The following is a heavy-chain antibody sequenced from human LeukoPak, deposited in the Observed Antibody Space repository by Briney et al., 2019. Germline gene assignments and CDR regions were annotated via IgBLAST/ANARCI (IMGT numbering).Heavy chain of an antibody. CDR3: ARDVPQNLTGYSV. CDR1: GYTFTSYG. Sequence: SVKVSCTASGYTFTSYGISWVRQAPGQGLEWMGRIIPILGIANYAQKFQGRVTITADKSTSTAYMELSSLRSEDTAVYYCARDVPQNLTGYSVWGQGTLVTVSS. CDR2: IIPILGIA. J-gene: IGHJ4*02. V-gene: IGHV1-69*04. D-gene: IGHD3-9*01.